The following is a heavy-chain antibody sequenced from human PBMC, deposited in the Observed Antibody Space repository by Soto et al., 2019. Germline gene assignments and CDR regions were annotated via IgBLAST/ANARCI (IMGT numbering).Heavy chain of an antibody. Sequence: GGSLRLSCAASGFTFAEYAMHWVRQAPGKGLEWVSGINWNSGIIAYADSVKGRFTISRDNAKNSLYLQMNSLRAEDTALYYCASGRGYDILTGYYPYFDYWGQGTLVTVSS. CDR1: GFTFAEYA. CDR3: ASGRGYDILTGYYPYFDY. CDR2: INWNSGII. V-gene: IGHV3-9*01. J-gene: IGHJ4*02. D-gene: IGHD3-9*01.